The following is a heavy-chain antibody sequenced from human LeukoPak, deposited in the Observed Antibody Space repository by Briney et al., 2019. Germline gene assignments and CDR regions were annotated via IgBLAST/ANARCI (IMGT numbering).Heavy chain of an antibody. D-gene: IGHD2-2*01. J-gene: IGHJ6*02. Sequence: GGSLRLSCAASGFTFSGSAMHWVRQASGKGLEWVGRIRSKANSYATAYAASVKGRFTISRDDSKDTAYLQMNSLKTEDTAVYYCYWRYCSSTSCLLYGMDVWGQGTTVTVSS. CDR3: YWRYCSSTSCLLYGMDV. CDR2: IRSKANSYAT. CDR1: GFTFSGSA. V-gene: IGHV3-73*01.